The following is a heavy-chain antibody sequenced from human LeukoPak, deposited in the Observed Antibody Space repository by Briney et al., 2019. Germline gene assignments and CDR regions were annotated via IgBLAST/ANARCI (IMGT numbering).Heavy chain of an antibody. J-gene: IGHJ4*02. Sequence: GGSLRLSCAASGFTFNSYMGWVRQAPGKGLGYVAIISGDETDKKYLDSVKGRFTISRDNAKNLVYLQMNSLRAEDTAFYYCVRGDGRRWSDGSHWGQGTLVTVSS. V-gene: IGHV3-7*01. CDR1: GFTFNSY. CDR2: ISGDETDK. D-gene: IGHD1-26*01. CDR3: VRGDGRRWSDGSH.